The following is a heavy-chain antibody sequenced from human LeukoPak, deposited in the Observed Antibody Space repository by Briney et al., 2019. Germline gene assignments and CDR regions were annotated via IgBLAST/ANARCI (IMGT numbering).Heavy chain of an antibody. CDR2: IRTKAYGGTT. CDR3: TRGYGGALDI. Sequence: GGSLRLSCAGSGFSFGDYAMNRVRQAPGKGLECVSFIRTKAYGGTTEYAASVQGRFTISRDDSKSIAYLQMNSLKTEDTAVYYCTRGYGGALDIRGQGTMVTVSS. V-gene: IGHV3-49*04. J-gene: IGHJ3*02. D-gene: IGHD3-16*01. CDR1: GFSFGDYA.